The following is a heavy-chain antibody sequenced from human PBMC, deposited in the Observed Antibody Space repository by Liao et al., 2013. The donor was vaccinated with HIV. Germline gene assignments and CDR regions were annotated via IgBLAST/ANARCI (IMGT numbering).Heavy chain of an antibody. CDR2: IYYSGST. V-gene: IGHV4-30-4*08. D-gene: IGHD5-12*01. Sequence: QVQLQESGPGLVKPSQTLSLTCTVSGGSISSGDYYWSWIRQPPGKGLEWIGYIYYSGSTYYNPSLKSRVTISVDTSKNQFSLKLSSVTAADTAVYYCARVIVATDYYYYYMDVWGKGTTVTVSS. CDR1: GGSISSGDYY. CDR3: ARVIVATDYYYYYMDV. J-gene: IGHJ6*03.